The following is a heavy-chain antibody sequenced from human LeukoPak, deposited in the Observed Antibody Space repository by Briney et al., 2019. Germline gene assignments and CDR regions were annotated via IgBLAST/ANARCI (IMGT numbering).Heavy chain of an antibody. J-gene: IGHJ4*02. CDR1: GYTFSNFG. D-gene: IGHD2-2*01. CDR2: ISGNNDNP. Sequence: ASVKVSCKTSGYTFSNFGINWVRQAPGQGLEWMAWISGNNDNPNYGQKFQGRFTVTTDSSTSTAYMELRYLRSDDTAVYYCARDGTSTDDYWGQGTLVTVSS. CDR3: ARDGTSTDDY. V-gene: IGHV1-18*01.